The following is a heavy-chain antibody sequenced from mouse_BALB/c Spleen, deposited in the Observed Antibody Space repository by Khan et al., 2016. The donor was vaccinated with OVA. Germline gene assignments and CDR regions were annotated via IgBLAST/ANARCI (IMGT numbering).Heavy chain of an antibody. Sequence: EVQVVESGGGLVKPGGSLKLSCAASGFTFSTYAMSWVRQTPEKRLEWVATISSDGDYTYYPDNATGRFTISRDNAKNTLYLQMSSLRSEDTAMYDCARSPYGNFAYWGQGTLVTVSA. J-gene: IGHJ3*01. CDR3: ARSPYGNFAY. D-gene: IGHD2-1*01. CDR2: ISSDGDYT. V-gene: IGHV5-9-3*01. CDR1: GFTFSTYA.